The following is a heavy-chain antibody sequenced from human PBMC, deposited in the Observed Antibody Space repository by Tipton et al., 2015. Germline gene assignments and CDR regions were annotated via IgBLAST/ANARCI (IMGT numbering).Heavy chain of an antibody. CDR1: GGSINNYY. Sequence: TLSLTCTVSGGSINNYYWSWIRQPPGKGLEWIGFIYYSGTSIYSPSLEGRVTMSVDTAKKQFSLKLASVTAADTAMYYCARTRYCFGTTCHEDYFYGMDVWGQGTMVTVSS. D-gene: IGHD2-2*01. CDR2: IYYSGTS. J-gene: IGHJ6*02. CDR3: ARTRYCFGTTCHEDYFYGMDV. V-gene: IGHV4-59*01.